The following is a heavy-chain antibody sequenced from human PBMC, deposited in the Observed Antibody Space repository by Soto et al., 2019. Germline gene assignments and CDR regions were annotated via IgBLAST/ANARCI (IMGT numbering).Heavy chain of an antibody. CDR2: IYHSGST. CDR3: ARGSIMITFGGVIDPRGVYFDY. CDR1: SGSISSSNW. V-gene: IGHV4-4*02. J-gene: IGHJ4*02. D-gene: IGHD3-16*02. Sequence: SETLSLTCAVSSGSISSSNWWSWVRQPPGKGLEWIGEIYHSGSTNYNPSLKSRVTISVDKSKNQFSLKLSSVTAADTAVYYCARGSIMITFGGVIDPRGVYFDYWGQGTLVTVSS.